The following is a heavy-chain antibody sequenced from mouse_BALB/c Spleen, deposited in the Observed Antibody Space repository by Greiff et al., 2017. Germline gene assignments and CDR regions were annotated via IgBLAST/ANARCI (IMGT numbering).Heavy chain of an antibody. D-gene: IGHD1-3*01. CDR1: GFSFSGYY. V-gene: IGHV5-4*02. CDR2: ISDGGSYT. Sequence: EVKVVESGGGLVKPGGSLKLSCAASGFSFSGYYMYWVRQTPGKRLEWVATISDGGSYTYYPDSVKGRFTISRDNSKNNLYLQMSSLKTEDTPMYYGTSNLSMYNNNHGVYFDDWGQGTTLTVSS. J-gene: IGHJ2*01. CDR3: TSNLSMYNNNHGVYFDD.